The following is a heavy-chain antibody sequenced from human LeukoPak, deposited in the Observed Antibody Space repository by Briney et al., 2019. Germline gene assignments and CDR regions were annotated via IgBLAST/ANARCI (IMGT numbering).Heavy chain of an antibody. CDR3: AKDLSWELLQGFDY. CDR1: GFTFSNYG. Sequence: GGSLRLSCAASGFTFSNYGMHWVRQAPGKGLEWVAFIRYDGSNTYYADSVKGRFTISRDNSKNTLYLQMNSLRAEDTAVYYCAKDLSWELLQGFDYWGQGTLVTVSS. D-gene: IGHD1-26*01. J-gene: IGHJ4*02. V-gene: IGHV3-30*02. CDR2: IRYDGSNT.